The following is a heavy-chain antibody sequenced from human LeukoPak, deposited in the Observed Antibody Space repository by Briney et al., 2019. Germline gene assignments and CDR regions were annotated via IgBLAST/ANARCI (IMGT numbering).Heavy chain of an antibody. D-gene: IGHD2-15*01. J-gene: IGHJ4*02. Sequence: SETLSLTCAGSGGSINNYYWSWLRQPPGKGLEWIGYIYYTGSTNYNPSLKSRVTISVDTSKNQFSLKLSSVTAADTAVYYCARGVVAAPQTFDYWGQGTLVAVSS. CDR1: GGSINNYY. CDR3: ARGVVAAPQTFDY. V-gene: IGHV4-59*01. CDR2: IYYTGST.